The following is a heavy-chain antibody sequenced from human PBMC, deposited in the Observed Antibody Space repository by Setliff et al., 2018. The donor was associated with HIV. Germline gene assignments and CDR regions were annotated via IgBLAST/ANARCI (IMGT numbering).Heavy chain of an antibody. CDR1: GGTFSSHA. D-gene: IGHD2-21*01. J-gene: IGHJ4*02. CDR2: IIPIFGTA. V-gene: IGHV1-69*13. Sequence: GASVKVSCKASGGTFSSHAISWVRQAPGQGLEWMGGIIPIFGTANYAQKFQGRVTITADESTSTAYMELSSLRSEDTAVYYCAAGDCGGDCFDYWGQGTQITIAS. CDR3: AAGDCGGDCFDY.